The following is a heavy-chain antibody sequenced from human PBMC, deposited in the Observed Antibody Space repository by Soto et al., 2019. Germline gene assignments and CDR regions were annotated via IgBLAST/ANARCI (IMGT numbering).Heavy chain of an antibody. J-gene: IGHJ4*02. CDR1: GGSFSGYY. D-gene: IGHD3-10*01. Sequence: QVQLQQWGAGLLKPSETLSLTCAVYGGSFSGYYWSWIRQPPGKGLEWIGEINHSGSTNYNPSLKGRVTISVDTSKHQFSLKLSSVTAADTAVYYCVGAESYGDYWGQGTLVTVSS. CDR2: INHSGST. V-gene: IGHV4-34*01. CDR3: VGAESYGDY.